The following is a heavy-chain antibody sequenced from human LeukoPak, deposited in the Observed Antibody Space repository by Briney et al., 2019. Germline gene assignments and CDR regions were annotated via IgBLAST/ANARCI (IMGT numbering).Heavy chain of an antibody. Sequence: GGSLRLSCAASGFTFSSYGMHWVRQAPGKGLEWVAVISYDGSNKYYADSVKGRFTISRDNSKNTLYLQMNSLRAEDTAVYYCAKSAGGEFDYWGQGTLVTVSS. CDR2: ISYDGSNK. J-gene: IGHJ4*02. V-gene: IGHV3-30*18. CDR3: AKSAGGEFDY. D-gene: IGHD2-8*02. CDR1: GFTFSSYG.